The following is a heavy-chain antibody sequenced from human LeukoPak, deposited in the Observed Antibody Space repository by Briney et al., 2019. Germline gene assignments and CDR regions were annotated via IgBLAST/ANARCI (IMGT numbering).Heavy chain of an antibody. D-gene: IGHD1-26*01. V-gene: IGHV3-21*06. J-gene: IGHJ4*02. CDR1: GFAFSTSA. Sequence: GRSLRLSCAASGFAFSTSAMNWVRQAAGKRLGSVSSMNNVRSHIYYADSVRGRFTISRDNANNVLYLQMNSLRAEDTAVYYCARDPTYYLRYGYFDSWGQGTLVTVSS. CDR2: MNNVRSHI. CDR3: ARDPTYYLRYGYFDS.